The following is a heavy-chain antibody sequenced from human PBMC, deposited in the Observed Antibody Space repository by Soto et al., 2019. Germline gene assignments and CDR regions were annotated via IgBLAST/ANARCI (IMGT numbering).Heavy chain of an antibody. Sequence: QVQLVESGGGVVQPGRSLRLSCAASGFTFSSYAIHWVCQAPGKGLEWVAVISYVGSNQYYSDSVKGRFTISRDNSKNTLYLQMNSLRAEDTAVYYCARAEGTGTTGTAFDYWGQGTLVTVSS. D-gene: IGHD1-1*01. CDR1: GFTFSSYA. J-gene: IGHJ4*02. V-gene: IGHV3-30-3*01. CDR2: ISYVGSNQ. CDR3: ARAEGTGTTGTAFDY.